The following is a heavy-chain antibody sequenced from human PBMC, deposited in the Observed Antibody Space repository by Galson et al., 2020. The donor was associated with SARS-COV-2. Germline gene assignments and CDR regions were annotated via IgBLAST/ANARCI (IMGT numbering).Heavy chain of an antibody. V-gene: IGHV4-59*08. CDR2: IHYSGST. CDR1: GGSISGYY. CDR3: TRYGDHPNKPFDY. D-gene: IGHD2-21*02. J-gene: IGHJ4*02. Sequence: ETSETLSLTCTVSGGSISGYYWSWIREPPGERLEWIGYIHYSGSTSYNPSLKSRVTISVDTSKNQFSLKLSSVTAADTAVYYCTRYGDHPNKPFDYWGQGTLVAVSS.